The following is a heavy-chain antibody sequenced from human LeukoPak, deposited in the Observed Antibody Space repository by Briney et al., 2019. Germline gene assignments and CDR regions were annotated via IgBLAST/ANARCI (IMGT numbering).Heavy chain of an antibody. CDR1: RFTFSSYW. Sequence: GGSLRLSCAASRFTFSSYWMHCVRQAPGKGLVWVSRINSDESSISYADSVKGRFTISRDNAKNTLYLQMNSLRAEDTAVYYCAKGSGTAEDSWGQGTLVTVSS. V-gene: IGHV3-74*01. J-gene: IGHJ4*02. D-gene: IGHD6-25*01. CDR3: AKGSGTAEDS. CDR2: INSDESSI.